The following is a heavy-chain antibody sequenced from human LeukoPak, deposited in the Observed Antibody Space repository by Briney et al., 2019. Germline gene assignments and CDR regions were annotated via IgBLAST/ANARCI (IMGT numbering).Heavy chain of an antibody. CDR1: GFTFSSYS. CDR2: ISYDGSHK. V-gene: IGHV3-30-3*01. J-gene: IGHJ3*02. CDR3: ASGDPRAVDI. D-gene: IGHD3-10*01. Sequence: GGSLRLSCAASGFTFSSYSMHWVRQAPGKGLEWVAVISYDGSHKYYADSVKGRFTTSRDNSKNTLYLQMNSLRAEDTAVYYCASGDPRAVDIWGQGTMVTVSS.